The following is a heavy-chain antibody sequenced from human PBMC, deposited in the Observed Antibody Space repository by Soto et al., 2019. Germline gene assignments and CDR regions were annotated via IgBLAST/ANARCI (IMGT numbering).Heavy chain of an antibody. CDR2: LIPVFGSP. CDR1: GGTFSKDA. V-gene: IGHV1-69*01. J-gene: IGHJ6*02. D-gene: IGHD5-18*01. CDR3: TRVLGYTFEPGKTRYYAMDV. Sequence: QVQLVQSGAEVKKPGSSVTVSCKTSGGTFSKDAINWVRQAPGQGLEWMGLLIPVFGSPIYAQKFQGRIRTTADESTSTALMDLSSLRSEDTAVYYCTRVLGYTFEPGKTRYYAMDVWGQGTTVSVSS.